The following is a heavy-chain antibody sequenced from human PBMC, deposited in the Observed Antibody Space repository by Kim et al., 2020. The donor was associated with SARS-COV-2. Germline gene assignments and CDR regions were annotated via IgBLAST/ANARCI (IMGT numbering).Heavy chain of an antibody. Sequence: SETLSLTCTVSGGSISSGGYYWSWIRQHPGKGLEWIGYIYYSGSTYYNPSLKSRVTISVDTSKNQFSLKLSSVTAADTAVYYCARNLGGFGENKGQVSFDYWGQGTLVTVSS. CDR1: GGSISSGGYY. CDR2: IYYSGST. J-gene: IGHJ4*02. CDR3: ARNLGGFGENKGQVSFDY. V-gene: IGHV4-31*03. D-gene: IGHD3-10*01.